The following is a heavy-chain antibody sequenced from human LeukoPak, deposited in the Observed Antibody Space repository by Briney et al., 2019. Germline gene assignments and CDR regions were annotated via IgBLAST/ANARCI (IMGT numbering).Heavy chain of an antibody. J-gene: IGHJ4*02. CDR3: ARDRMYYYDSSGYYYDGPIDY. D-gene: IGHD3-22*01. CDR2: ISGSGGTT. CDR1: GFTFSSYA. V-gene: IGHV3-23*01. Sequence: GGSLRLSCAASGFTFSSYAMSWVRQAPGKGLEWVSIISGSGGTTYYADSVKGRFTISRDNSKDTLSLQMNSLRAEDTAVYYCARDRMYYYDSSGYYYDGPIDYWGQGTLVTVSS.